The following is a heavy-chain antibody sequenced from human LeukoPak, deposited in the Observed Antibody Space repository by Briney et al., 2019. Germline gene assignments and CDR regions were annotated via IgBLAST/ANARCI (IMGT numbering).Heavy chain of an antibody. Sequence: GGSLRLSCAASGFTFSSYAMHGVRQAPGKGLEWVAVISYDGSNKSYADSVKGRFTISRDNAKNTLYLQMNSLRAEDTAVYYCARELRIFAYYYDSSGYYEVGYWGQGTLVTVSS. J-gene: IGHJ4*02. CDR3: ARELRIFAYYYDSSGYYEVGY. V-gene: IGHV3-30-3*01. D-gene: IGHD3-22*01. CDR1: GFTFSSYA. CDR2: ISYDGSNK.